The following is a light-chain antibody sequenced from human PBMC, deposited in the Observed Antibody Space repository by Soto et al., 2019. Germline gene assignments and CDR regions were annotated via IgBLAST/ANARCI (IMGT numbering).Light chain of an antibody. CDR3: QQRSNWPWT. V-gene: IGKV3-11*01. CDR1: ESISTF. Sequence: MVLTQYTATLSLSPGDRATLSCRASESISTFLAWYQQKPGKAPKLLIYEASSLATGIPARFSGGGSGTVFTLTISRLEPDDFAIYYCQQRSNWPWTFGQGTKVDI. CDR2: EAS. J-gene: IGKJ1*01.